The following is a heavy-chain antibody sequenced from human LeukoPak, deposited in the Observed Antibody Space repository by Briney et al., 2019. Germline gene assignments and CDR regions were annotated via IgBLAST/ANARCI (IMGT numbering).Heavy chain of an antibody. D-gene: IGHD1-26*01. CDR1: GGTFSSYA. CDR3: AGISEELLQDYYYYMDV. V-gene: IGHV1-69*13. Sequence: SVKVSCKASGGTFSSYAISWVRQAPGQGLEWMGGIIPIFGTANYAQKFQGRVTITADESTSTAYMELSSLRSEDTAVYYCAGISEELLQDYYYYMDVWGKGTTVTVSS. J-gene: IGHJ6*03. CDR2: IIPIFGTA.